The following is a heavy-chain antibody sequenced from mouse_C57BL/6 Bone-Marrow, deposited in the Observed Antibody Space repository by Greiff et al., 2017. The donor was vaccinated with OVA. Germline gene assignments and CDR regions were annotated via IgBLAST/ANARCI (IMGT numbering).Heavy chain of an antibody. CDR2: ISNGGGST. V-gene: IGHV5-12*01. J-gene: IGHJ3*01. D-gene: IGHD1-1*01. CDR1: GFTFSDYY. Sequence: EVKVVESGGGLVQPGGSLKLSCAASGFTFSDYYMYWVRQTPEKRLEWVAYISNGGGSTYYPDTVKGRFTISRDNAKNTLYLQMSRLKSEDTAMYYCASPWSYGSRGAYWGQGTLVTVSA. CDR3: ASPWSYGSRGAY.